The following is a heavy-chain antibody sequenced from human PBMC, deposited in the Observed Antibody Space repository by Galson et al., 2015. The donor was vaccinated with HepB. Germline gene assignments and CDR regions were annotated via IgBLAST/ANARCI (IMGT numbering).Heavy chain of an antibody. CDR1: GFTFSYYA. Sequence: SLRLSCAASGFTFSYYAMTWARQAPGKGLEWISAITPSGDNTYSADSMKGRFPISRDNSRNTLFLQMNSLRADDTAIYFCAKVFPEKTDGWYRQALYYFDSWGQGTRVTVSS. CDR2: ITPSGDNT. D-gene: IGHD6-19*01. J-gene: IGHJ4*02. CDR3: AKVFPEKTDGWYRQALYYFDS. V-gene: IGHV3-23*01.